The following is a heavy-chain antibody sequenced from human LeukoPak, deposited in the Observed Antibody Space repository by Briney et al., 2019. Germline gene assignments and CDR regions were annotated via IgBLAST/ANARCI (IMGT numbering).Heavy chain of an antibody. V-gene: IGHV4-59*08. D-gene: IGHD3-10*01. J-gene: IGHJ6*02. Sequence: SETLSLTCTVSGGSISSYYWSWIRQPPGKGLEWIGYIYYSGSTNYNPSLKSRVTISVDTSKNQFSLKLSSVTAADTAVYYCARRRGFVGGYYYYGMDVWGQGTTVTVSS. CDR2: IYYSGST. CDR1: GGSISSYY. CDR3: ARRRGFVGGYYYYGMDV.